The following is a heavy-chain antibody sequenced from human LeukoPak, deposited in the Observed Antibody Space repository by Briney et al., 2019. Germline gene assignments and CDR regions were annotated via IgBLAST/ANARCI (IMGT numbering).Heavy chain of an antibody. V-gene: IGHV3-23*01. Sequence: QPGGSLRLSCAASGFTFTNYAMNWVRQAPGKGLEWVSTLSPSGADKYYADSVKGRFTISRDISKNTLYLQMNSLRAEDTAVYYCARRAYNWGAFDIWGQGTMVTVSS. CDR3: ARRAYNWGAFDI. D-gene: IGHD5-24*01. J-gene: IGHJ3*02. CDR1: GFTFTNYA. CDR2: LSPSGADK.